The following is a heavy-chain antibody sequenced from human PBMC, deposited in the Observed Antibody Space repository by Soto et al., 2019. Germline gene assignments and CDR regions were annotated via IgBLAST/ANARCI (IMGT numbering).Heavy chain of an antibody. CDR3: ARAPSRVREVIITGYLDY. V-gene: IGHV3-7*03. D-gene: IGHD3-10*01. Sequence: EVQLVESGGGLVQPGGSLRLSCAASGFTFSSYWMTWVRQAPGKGLEWVANIKQDGSEKYYVDSVKGRFTISRDNAKKSLYLQMNSLRAEDTAVYYCARAPSRVREVIITGYLDYWGQGTLVTVSS. J-gene: IGHJ4*02. CDR2: IKQDGSEK. CDR1: GFTFSSYW.